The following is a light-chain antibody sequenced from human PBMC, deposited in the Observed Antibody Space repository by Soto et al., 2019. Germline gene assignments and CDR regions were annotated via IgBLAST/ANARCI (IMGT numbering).Light chain of an antibody. J-gene: IGKJ1*01. V-gene: IGKV3-15*01. Sequence: EIVLTQSPATLSVSPGERATLSCRASQSVSSNLAWYQQKPGQAPRLLIYGASTRATGIPARFSGSGSGTEFTLTISGLQSEDFAVYYRQQYDNWPRTFGQGTKVDIK. CDR3: QQYDNWPRT. CDR2: GAS. CDR1: QSVSSN.